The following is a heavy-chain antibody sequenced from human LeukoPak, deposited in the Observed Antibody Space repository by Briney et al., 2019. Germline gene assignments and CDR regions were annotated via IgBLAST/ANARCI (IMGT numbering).Heavy chain of an antibody. J-gene: IGHJ4*02. Sequence: QPGGSLRLSCAASGFTFSYYNMHWVRQAPGKGLEWVAVISYDGSHKNYADSVKGRFTISRDNSKNTLYLQMNSLKTEDTAVYYCTTYTSQLANFDYWGQGTLVTVSS. D-gene: IGHD1-1*01. CDR1: GFTFSYYN. V-gene: IGHV3-30*12. CDR3: TTYTSQLANFDY. CDR2: ISYDGSHK.